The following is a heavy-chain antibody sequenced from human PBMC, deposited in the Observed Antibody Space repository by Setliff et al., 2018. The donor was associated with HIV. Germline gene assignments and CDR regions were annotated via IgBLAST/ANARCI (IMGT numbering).Heavy chain of an antibody. J-gene: IGHJ6*03. D-gene: IGHD3-16*01. Sequence: GASVKVSCKASGVTFSNCSISWVRQAHGQGLEWMGWIIPMYGPAHYAQKFQGRVTITADKSTSTVYMELSSLRSEDTAVYYCARCGAGEWHLYMDVWGKGTAVTVSS. CDR1: GVTFSNCS. CDR3: ARCGAGEWHLYMDV. V-gene: IGHV1-69*06. CDR2: IIPMYGPA.